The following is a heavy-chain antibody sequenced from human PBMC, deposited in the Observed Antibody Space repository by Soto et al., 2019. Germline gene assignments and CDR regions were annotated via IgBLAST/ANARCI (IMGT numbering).Heavy chain of an antibody. D-gene: IGHD3-10*02. Sequence: LRLSCAASGFTFDDYAMHWVRQAPGKGLEWVSGISWNSGSIGYADSVKGRFTISRDNAKNSLYLQMNSLRAEDTALYYCAKDMFTIGGQGTLVTVSS. CDR2: ISWNSGSI. V-gene: IGHV3-9*01. CDR3: AKDMFTI. J-gene: IGHJ4*02. CDR1: GFTFDDYA.